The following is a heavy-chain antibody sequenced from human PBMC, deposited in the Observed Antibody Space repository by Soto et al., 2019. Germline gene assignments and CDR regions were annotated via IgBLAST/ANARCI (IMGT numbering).Heavy chain of an antibody. V-gene: IGHV4-61*01. D-gene: IGHD2-15*01. Sequence: SETLSLTCTVSGGSVSSGSYYWSWIRQPPGKGLEWIGYIYYSGSTNYNPSLKSRVTISVDTSKNQFSLKLSSVTAADTAVYYCARYGGNPNFDYWGQGTLVTVSS. J-gene: IGHJ4*02. CDR2: IYYSGST. CDR3: ARYGGNPNFDY. CDR1: GGSVSSGSYY.